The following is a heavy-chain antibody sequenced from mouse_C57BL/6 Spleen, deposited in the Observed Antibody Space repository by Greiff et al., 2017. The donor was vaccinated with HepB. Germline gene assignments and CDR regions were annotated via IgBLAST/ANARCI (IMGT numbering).Heavy chain of an antibody. D-gene: IGHD1-1*01. CDR2: IHPNSGST. CDR3: ARCGSSYGWYFDV. CDR1: GYTFTSYW. Sequence: QVQLQQSGAELVKPGASVKLSCKASGYTFTSYWMHWVKQRPGQGLEWIGMIHPNSGSTNYNEKFKSKANLTVDKYSSTAYMQLSSLTSEDSAVYYCARCGSSYGWYFDVWGTGTTVTVSS. V-gene: IGHV1-64*01. J-gene: IGHJ1*03.